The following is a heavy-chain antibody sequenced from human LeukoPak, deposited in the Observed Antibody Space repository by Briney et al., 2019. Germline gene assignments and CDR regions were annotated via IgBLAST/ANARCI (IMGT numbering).Heavy chain of an antibody. Sequence: PETLSLTCTVSGGSISSYYWSWIRQPPGKGLEWIGSIYYSGSTYYNPSLKSRVTISVDTSKNQFSLKLSSVTAADTAVYYCARRGGSGWDTFDYWGQGTLVTVSS. V-gene: IGHV4-59*05. CDR2: IYYSGST. D-gene: IGHD6-19*01. CDR1: GGSISSYY. CDR3: ARRGGSGWDTFDY. J-gene: IGHJ4*02.